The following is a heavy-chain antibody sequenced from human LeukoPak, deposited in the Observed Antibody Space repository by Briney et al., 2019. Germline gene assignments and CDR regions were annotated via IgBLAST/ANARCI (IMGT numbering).Heavy chain of an antibody. CDR3: ARDRDCSGGSCYYYYYGMDV. D-gene: IGHD2-15*01. Sequence: GGSLRLSCAASGFIFNTYGMHWVRQAPGKGLEWVAVIWYDGSNKYYADSVKGRFTISRDNSKNTPYLQMNRLRAEDTAVYYCARDRDCSGGSCYYYYYGMDVWGQGTTVTVSS. J-gene: IGHJ6*02. CDR1: GFIFNTYG. V-gene: IGHV3-33*01. CDR2: IWYDGSNK.